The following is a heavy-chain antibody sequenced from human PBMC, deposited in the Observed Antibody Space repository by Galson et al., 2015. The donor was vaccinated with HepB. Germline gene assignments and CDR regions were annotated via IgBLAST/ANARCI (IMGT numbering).Heavy chain of an antibody. J-gene: IGHJ4*02. CDR1: GYSFTTYG. V-gene: IGHV5-51*01. CDR2: IYPGDSDT. CDR3: ASLRGADPLGFDY. Sequence: QSGAEVKKPGESLKISCKGSGYSFTTYGIGWVRQMPGKGLEWMGIIYPGDSDTRYSPSFQGQVTISADRSINTAYLQWSSLKASDPAMYYCASLRGADPLGFDYWGQGTLVTVSS. D-gene: IGHD3-16*01.